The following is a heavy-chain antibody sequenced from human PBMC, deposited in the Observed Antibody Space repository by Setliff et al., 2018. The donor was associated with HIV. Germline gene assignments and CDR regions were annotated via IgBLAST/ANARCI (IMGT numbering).Heavy chain of an antibody. CDR3: ARLKTGPAPVDD. CDR2: KYNGGNI. CDR1: GDSMSSGFYD. J-gene: IGHJ4*02. V-gene: IGHV4-39*01. Sequence: SQTLSLTCPLSGDSMSSGFYDWGWIRQPTGKGLEWIASKYNGGNIYYNPPLKSRFTISIYTSKNQFYLKLSSVTAADTAVYFCARLKTGPAPVDDWGQGTLVTVSS. D-gene: IGHD1-1*01.